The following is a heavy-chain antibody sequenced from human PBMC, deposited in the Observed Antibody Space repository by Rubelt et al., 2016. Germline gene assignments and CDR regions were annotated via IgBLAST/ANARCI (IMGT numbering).Heavy chain of an antibody. Sequence: QVQLQQWGAGLLKPSETLSLTCAVYGGSFSGYYWSWIRQPPGKGLEWIGEINHSGSTNYNPSLKSRVTISVETSKNQFSLRLSPVTAAETAVYYCARSTWMGSYYYMDVWGLGTTVTVSS. D-gene: IGHD1-1*01. CDR1: GGSFSGYY. CDR2: INHSGST. J-gene: IGHJ6*03. V-gene: IGHV4-34*01. CDR3: ARSTWMGSYYYMDV.